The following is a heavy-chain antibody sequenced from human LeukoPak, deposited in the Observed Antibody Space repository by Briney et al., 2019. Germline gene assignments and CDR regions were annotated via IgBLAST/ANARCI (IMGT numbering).Heavy chain of an antibody. V-gene: IGHV3-21*01. CDR3: ARANGSGKRPYFDY. D-gene: IGHD3-10*01. J-gene: IGHJ4*02. Sequence: GGSLRLSCAASGFTFSSYGMNWVRQAPGKGLEWVSSISSSSSYIYYADSVKGRFTISRDNAKNSLYLQMNSLRAEDTAVYYCARANGSGKRPYFDYWGQGTLVTVSS. CDR2: ISSSSSYI. CDR1: GFTFSSYG.